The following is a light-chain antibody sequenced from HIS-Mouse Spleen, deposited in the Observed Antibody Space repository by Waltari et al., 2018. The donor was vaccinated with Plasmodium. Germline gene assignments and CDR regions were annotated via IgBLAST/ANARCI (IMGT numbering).Light chain of an antibody. CDR2: GAS. CDR3: QQYGSSSWT. J-gene: IGKJ1*01. Sequence: EIVMTQSPATLSVSPGERATLSCRASQSVSSNLAWYQQKPGQAPRLLIYGASSRATGIPDRFSGSGSGTDFTLTISRLEPEGFAVYYCQQYGSSSWTFGQGTKVEIK. V-gene: IGKV3-20*01. CDR1: QSVSSN.